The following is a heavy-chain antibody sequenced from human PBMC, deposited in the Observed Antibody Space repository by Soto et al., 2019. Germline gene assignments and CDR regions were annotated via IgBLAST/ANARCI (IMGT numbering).Heavy chain of an antibody. D-gene: IGHD3-22*01. Sequence: QVQMVQSGAEVKKPGSSVKVSCKASEGTFSSYAISWVRQAHGQGLEWMGGIIPIFGTANYAQKFQGRVTITADECTSTAYMELSSLRSEDTAVYYCARVVQVLRYYDSSGPYGMDVWGQGTTVTVTS. CDR3: ARVVQVLRYYDSSGPYGMDV. V-gene: IGHV1-69*01. CDR1: EGTFSSYA. CDR2: IIPIFGTA. J-gene: IGHJ6*02.